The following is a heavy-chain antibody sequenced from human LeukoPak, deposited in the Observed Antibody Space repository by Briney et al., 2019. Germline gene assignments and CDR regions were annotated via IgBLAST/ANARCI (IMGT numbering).Heavy chain of an antibody. Sequence: ASVKVSCKASGYTFTGYYMHWVRQAPGQGLEWMGWINPNSGGTNYAQKLQGRVTMTTDTSTSTAYMELRSLRSDDTAVYYCARGFGEPRYYYYYMDVWGKGTTVTVSS. D-gene: IGHD3-10*01. V-gene: IGHV1-2*02. CDR2: INPNSGGT. J-gene: IGHJ6*03. CDR1: GYTFTGYY. CDR3: ARGFGEPRYYYYYMDV.